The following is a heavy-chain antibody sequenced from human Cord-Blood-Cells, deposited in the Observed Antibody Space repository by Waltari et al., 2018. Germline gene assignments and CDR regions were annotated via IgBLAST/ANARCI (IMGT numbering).Heavy chain of an antibody. Sequence: QLQLQESGPGLVKPSETLSLTCTVSGGSISSSRYYWGWVRQPPGKGLEWIGSIYYSGSTYYNPSLKSRVTISVDTSKNQFSLKLSSVTAADTAVYYCASLRRGYSYGTGFTFDYWGQGTLVTVSS. CDR3: ASLRRGYSYGTGFTFDY. J-gene: IGHJ4*02. CDR1: GGSISSSRYY. V-gene: IGHV4-39*01. CDR2: IYYSGST. D-gene: IGHD5-18*01.